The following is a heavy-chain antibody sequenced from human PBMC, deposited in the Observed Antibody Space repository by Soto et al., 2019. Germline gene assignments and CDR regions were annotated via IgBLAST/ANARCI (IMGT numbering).Heavy chain of an antibody. V-gene: IGHV1-69*01. CDR2: IIPIFGTA. Sequence: QVQLVQSGAEVKKPGSSVKVSCKTSGGTFSNYAISWVRQAPGQGLEWMGGIIPIFGTANYAQKFQGRVTITADESTSTAYMELSSLRSEDTAVYYCARDPITITIQSDYYYYGMDVWGQGTTVTVSS. CDR1: GGTFSNYA. J-gene: IGHJ6*02. CDR3: ARDPITITIQSDYYYYGMDV. D-gene: IGHD4-4*01.